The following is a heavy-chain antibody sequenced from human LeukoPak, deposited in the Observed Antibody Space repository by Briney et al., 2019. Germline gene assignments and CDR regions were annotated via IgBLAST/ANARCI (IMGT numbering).Heavy chain of an antibody. CDR2: FYHSGST. CDR3: ARDQAVTHAGRNAFDI. CDR1: GYSISSGYF. V-gene: IGHV4-38-2*02. Sequence: PSETLSLTCTVSGYSISSGYFWGWIRQPPGKCLEWIGSFYHSGSTYYNPSLKSRVTISVDTSKNQFSLKLSSVTAADTAVYFCARDQAVTHAGRNAFDIWGQGTMVTVSS. D-gene: IGHD4-11*01. J-gene: IGHJ3*02.